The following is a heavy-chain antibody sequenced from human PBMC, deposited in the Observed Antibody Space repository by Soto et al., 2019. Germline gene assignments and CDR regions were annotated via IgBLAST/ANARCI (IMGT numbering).Heavy chain of an antibody. Sequence: SETLSLTCTVSGGSISRSSYYWGWIRQPPGKGLEWIGSIYYSGSTYYNPSLKNQVTISVDTSKNQFSLKLSSVTAADTAVYYCARQPATTYGSAGPPDVWGQGTTVS. CDR2: IYYSGST. J-gene: IGHJ6*02. V-gene: IGHV4-39*01. D-gene: IGHD3-10*01. CDR1: GGSISRSSYY. CDR3: ARQPATTYGSAGPPDV.